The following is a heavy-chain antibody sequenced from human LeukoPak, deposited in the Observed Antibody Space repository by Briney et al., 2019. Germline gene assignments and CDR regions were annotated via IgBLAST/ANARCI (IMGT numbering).Heavy chain of an antibody. CDR3: ARAASVPAAIYYFDY. D-gene: IGHD2-2*01. J-gene: IGHJ4*02. V-gene: IGHV1-69*13. Sequence: ASVKVSCKASGGTFSSYAISWVRQAPGQGLEWMGGIIPIFGTANYAQKFQGRVTITADESTSTAYMELSSLRSEDTAVYYCARAASVPAAIYYFDYWGQGTLVTVSS. CDR2: IIPIFGTA. CDR1: GGTFSSYA.